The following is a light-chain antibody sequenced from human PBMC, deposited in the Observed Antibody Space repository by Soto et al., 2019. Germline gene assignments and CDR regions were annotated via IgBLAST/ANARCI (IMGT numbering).Light chain of an antibody. Sequence: EIVLTQSPGTLSLSPGERATLFCRASQSIATSQLAWYQQKPGQAPRLLIGASTRATGIPDRSSDSGSGTDFTLTISRLEPEDFAVYYCQQFAASPRTFGQGTTVEIK. J-gene: IGKJ1*01. CDR2: GAS. V-gene: IGKV3-20*01. CDR1: QSIATSQ. CDR3: QQFAASPRT.